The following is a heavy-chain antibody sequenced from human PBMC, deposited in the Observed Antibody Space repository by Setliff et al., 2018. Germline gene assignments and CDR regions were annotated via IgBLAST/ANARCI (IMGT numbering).Heavy chain of an antibody. V-gene: IGHV1-2*06. D-gene: IGHD6-6*01. Sequence: GASVKVSCKAFRYTFNDYYIHWARQTPGQGLEWMGRINPSSGGTDDAQNFLGRVTMTRDTAISTAYMELSRLTSDDTAVYYCARAEYTSSSLYYYMDVWGKGTTVTVSS. J-gene: IGHJ6*03. CDR1: RYTFNDYY. CDR2: INPSSGGT. CDR3: ARAEYTSSSLYYYMDV.